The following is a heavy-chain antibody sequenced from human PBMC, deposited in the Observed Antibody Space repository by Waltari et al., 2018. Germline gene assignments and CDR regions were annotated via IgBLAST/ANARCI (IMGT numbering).Heavy chain of an antibody. D-gene: IGHD2-15*01. CDR2: IYYSGST. CDR3: ARHGYCSGGSCYSYLDY. J-gene: IGHJ4*02. CDR1: GGSISSSSYY. V-gene: IGHV4-39*01. Sequence: QLQLQESGPGLVKPSETLSLTCTVSGGSISSSSYYWGWIRQPPGKGLEWIGSIYYSGSTYYNPSLKSRVTISVDTSKNQFSLKLSSVTAADTAVYYCARHGYCSGGSCYSYLDYWGQGTLVIVSS.